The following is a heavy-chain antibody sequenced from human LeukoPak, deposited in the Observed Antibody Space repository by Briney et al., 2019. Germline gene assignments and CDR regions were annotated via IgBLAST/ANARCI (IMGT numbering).Heavy chain of an antibody. V-gene: IGHV3-53*01. CDR1: GFTVSSNY. J-gene: IGHJ3*02. Sequence: GGSLRLSCAASGFTVSSNYMSWVRQAPGKGLGWVSVIYSGVRTYYEDSVRGGFTISRDNSKNTLYLKMKSLRAEDTAVFYGGKKRRVVAGAPFDILGQGTMVTVSS. D-gene: IGHD3-22*01. CDR3: GKKRRVVAGAPFDI. CDR2: IYSGVRT.